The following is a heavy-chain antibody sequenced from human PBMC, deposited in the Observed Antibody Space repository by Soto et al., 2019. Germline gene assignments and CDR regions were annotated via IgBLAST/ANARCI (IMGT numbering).Heavy chain of an antibody. CDR2: INHSGST. Sequence: QVQLQQWGAGLLKPSETLSLTCAVYGGSFSGYYWSWIRQPPGKGLEWIGEINHSGSTNYNPSLTSRVTISVDTSKNQFSLKLSSVTAADTAVYYCARGSAITMVRGKTLDYWGQGTLVTVSS. J-gene: IGHJ4*02. CDR3: ARGSAITMVRGKTLDY. V-gene: IGHV4-34*01. D-gene: IGHD3-10*01. CDR1: GGSFSGYY.